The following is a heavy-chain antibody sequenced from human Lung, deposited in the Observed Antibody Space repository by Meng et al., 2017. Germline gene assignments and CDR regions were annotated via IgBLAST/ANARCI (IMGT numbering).Heavy chain of an antibody. CDR3: ARDEDISAAGYLLGDF. D-gene: IGHD6-13*01. V-gene: IGHV1-2*06. CDR1: GYTFAAYL. CDR2: IDPKSENT. J-gene: IGHJ4*02. Sequence: QLIQSGPEGNNPGASVKVSCKASGYTFAAYLLQWVRQDPGQGLEWMGRIDPKSENTHYAQKFQGRVTMTRDTSISTAYMELSGLRSDDTAVYYCARDEDISAAGYLLGDFWGQGTLVTVSS.